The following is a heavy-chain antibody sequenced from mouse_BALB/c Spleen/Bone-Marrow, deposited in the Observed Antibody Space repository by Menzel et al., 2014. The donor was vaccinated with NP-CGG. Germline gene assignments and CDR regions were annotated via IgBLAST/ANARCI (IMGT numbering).Heavy chain of an antibody. Sequence: VKLMESGPELVKPGASVKISCKASGYVFSTSWMNWVKQRPGQGLEWIGRIYPGDGDANYNGNFKGKATLTADKSSSTAYTQLNSLTSVDSAVYFCVRGAHPWGQGTLVTVSA. CDR3: VRGAHP. V-gene: IGHV1-82*01. CDR2: IYPGDGDA. J-gene: IGHJ3*01. CDR1: GYVFSTSW.